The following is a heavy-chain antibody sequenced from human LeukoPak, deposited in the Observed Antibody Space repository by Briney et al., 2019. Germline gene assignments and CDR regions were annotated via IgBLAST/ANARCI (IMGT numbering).Heavy chain of an antibody. Sequence: SETLSLTCTVSGGSISSYYWSWIRQPPGKGLEWTGYIYYTGSTNYNPSLKSRVTISVDTSKNQFSLKLNSVTAADTAVYYCAREGKGARNYYDSSGLLNPFDYWGQGTLVTVSS. CDR3: AREGKGARNYYDSSGLLNPFDY. J-gene: IGHJ4*02. CDR2: IYYTGST. V-gene: IGHV4-59*12. CDR1: GGSISSYY. D-gene: IGHD3-22*01.